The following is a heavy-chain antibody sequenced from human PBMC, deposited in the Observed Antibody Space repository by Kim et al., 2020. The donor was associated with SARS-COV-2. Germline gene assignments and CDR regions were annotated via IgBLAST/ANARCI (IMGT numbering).Heavy chain of an antibody. CDR3: ARSLGHCSGGSCYS. CDR2: INPNGGGT. D-gene: IGHD2-15*01. Sequence: ASVKVSCKSSGYTFSDHYIHWVRQAPGQGLEWMGWINPNGGGTKYAQKFQDRITMTRDTSISTAYMDLNRLISDDTAVFYCARSLGHCSGGSCYSWGQGTLVTVSS. CDR1: GYTFSDHY. J-gene: IGHJ4*02. V-gene: IGHV1-2*02.